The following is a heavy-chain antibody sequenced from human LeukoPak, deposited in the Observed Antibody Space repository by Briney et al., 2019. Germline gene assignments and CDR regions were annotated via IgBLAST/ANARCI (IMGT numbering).Heavy chain of an antibody. Sequence: ASVKVSCKVSGYTLTELSMHWVRQAPGKGLEWMGGFDPEDGETIYAQKLQGRVTMTEDTSTDTAYMELSSLRSEDTAVYYCATGYCSSTSCYRSFDYWGQGTLVTVSS. D-gene: IGHD2-2*01. CDR2: FDPEDGET. V-gene: IGHV1-24*01. J-gene: IGHJ4*02. CDR3: ATGYCSSTSCYRSFDY. CDR1: GYTLTELS.